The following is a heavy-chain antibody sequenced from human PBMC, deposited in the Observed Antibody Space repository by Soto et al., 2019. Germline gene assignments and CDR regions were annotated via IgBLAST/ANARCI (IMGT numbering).Heavy chain of an antibody. V-gene: IGHV4-59*08. CDR2: IYYSGST. CDR3: AGQYSFRSYGMDV. D-gene: IGHD5-18*01. CDR1: GGCISSYY. J-gene: IGHJ6*02. Sequence: QVQLQESSPGLVKPSETQSLTCTVSGGCISSYYWSWIRQPPVKGLEWIGYIYYSGSTNYNPSLKSRVTISVDTSKNQFSLKLSSVTAADTAVYYCAGQYSFRSYGMDVWGQGTTVTVSS.